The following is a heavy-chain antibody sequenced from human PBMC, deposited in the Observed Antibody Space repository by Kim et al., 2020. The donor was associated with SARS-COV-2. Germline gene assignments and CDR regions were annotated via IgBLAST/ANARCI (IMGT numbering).Heavy chain of an antibody. Sequence: LKSRVTISVDTSKNQFSLKLSSVTAADTAVYYCARHWEVAVADPWVWFDPWGQGTLVTVSS. CDR3: ARHWEVAVADPWVWFDP. D-gene: IGHD6-19*01. V-gene: IGHV4-39*01. J-gene: IGHJ5*02.